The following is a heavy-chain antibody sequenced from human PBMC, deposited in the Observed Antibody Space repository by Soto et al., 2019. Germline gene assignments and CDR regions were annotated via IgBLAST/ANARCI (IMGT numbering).Heavy chain of an antibody. Sequence: GASVKVSCKASGYTSTGYYMHWVRQAPGQGLEWMGWINPNSGGTNYAQKFQGWVTMTRDTSISTAYMELSRLRSDDTAVYYCAREVAVAGTGGMDVWGQGTTVTVSS. CDR1: GYTSTGYY. J-gene: IGHJ6*02. CDR3: AREVAVAGTGGMDV. D-gene: IGHD6-19*01. CDR2: INPNSGGT. V-gene: IGHV1-2*04.